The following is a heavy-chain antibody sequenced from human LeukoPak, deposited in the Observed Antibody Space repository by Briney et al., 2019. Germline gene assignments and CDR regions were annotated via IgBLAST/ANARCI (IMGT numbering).Heavy chain of an antibody. D-gene: IGHD3-3*01. J-gene: IGHJ4*02. CDR3: AREGLRDFWSGQTH. V-gene: IGHV4-30-4*08. Sequence: SETLSLTCTVPGGSISSGDYYWSWIRQPPGKGLEWIGYIYYSGSTYYNPSLKSRVTISVDTSKNQFSLKLSSVTAADTAVYYCAREGLRDFWSGQTHWGQGTLVTVSS. CDR1: GGSISSGDYY. CDR2: IYYSGST.